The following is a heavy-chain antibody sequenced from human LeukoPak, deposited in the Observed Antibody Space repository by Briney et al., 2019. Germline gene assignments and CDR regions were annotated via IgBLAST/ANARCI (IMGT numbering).Heavy chain of an antibody. CDR3: ARAVGSGSFQTYYYYMDV. Sequence: PSETLSLTCAVYGGSFSGYYWSWIRQPPGKGLEWIGEINHSGSTNYNPSLKSRVTISVDTSKNQFSLNLSFVTAADTAVYYCARAVGSGSFQTYYYYMDVWGKGTTVTISS. D-gene: IGHD3-10*01. CDR1: GGSFSGYY. V-gene: IGHV4-34*01. CDR2: INHSGST. J-gene: IGHJ6*03.